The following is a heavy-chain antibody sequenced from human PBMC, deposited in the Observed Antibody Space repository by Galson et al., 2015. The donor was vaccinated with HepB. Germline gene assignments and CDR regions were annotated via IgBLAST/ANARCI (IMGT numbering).Heavy chain of an antibody. CDR1: GGSFSGYY. D-gene: IGHD3-10*01. J-gene: IGHJ4*02. V-gene: IGHV4-34*01. CDR3: ARSLYYGSGLFGY. Sequence: ETLSLTCAVYGGSFSGYYWSWIRQPPGKGLEWIGEINHSGSTNYNPSLKSRVTISVDTSKNQFSLKLSSVTAADTAVYYCARSLYYGSGLFGYWGQGTLVTVSS. CDR2: INHSGST.